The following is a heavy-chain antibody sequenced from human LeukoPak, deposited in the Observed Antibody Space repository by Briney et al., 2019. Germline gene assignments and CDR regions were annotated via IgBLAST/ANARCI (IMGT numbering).Heavy chain of an antibody. CDR2: IYTSGST. D-gene: IGHD3-22*01. V-gene: IGHV4-4*07. J-gene: IGHJ4*02. CDR1: GGSISSYY. Sequence: SETLSLTCTVSGGSISSYYWSWLRQPAGKGLEWIGRIYTSGSTNYNPSLKSRVTMSVDTSKNHFSLKLSSVTAADTAVYYCARDSRGTYYDSSGYYHYFDYWGQGTLVTVSS. CDR3: ARDSRGTYYDSSGYYHYFDY.